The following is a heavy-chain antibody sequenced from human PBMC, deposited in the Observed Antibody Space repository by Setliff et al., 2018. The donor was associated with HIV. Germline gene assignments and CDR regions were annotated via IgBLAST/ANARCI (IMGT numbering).Heavy chain of an antibody. CDR1: GDSISSHY. CDR3: ARPVSKYFYAMDV. CDR2: MYSSGRV. Sequence: LETLSLTCTVSGDSISSHYWSWIRQPPGKGLEWIGTMYSSGRVSYNSSLKTRVTISGDTSKNHFSLNMTSVTAADTAVYYCARPVSKYFYAMDVWGLVTTVTVSS. J-gene: IGHJ6*02. V-gene: IGHV4-59*11.